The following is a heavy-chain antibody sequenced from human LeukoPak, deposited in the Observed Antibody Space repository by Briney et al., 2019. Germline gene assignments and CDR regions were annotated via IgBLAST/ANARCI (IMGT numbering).Heavy chain of an antibody. CDR2: IRSKAYGGTT. J-gene: IGHJ4*02. Sequence: GGSLRLSCTASGFTFGDYAMSRVRQAPGKGLEWVGFIRSKAYGGTTEYAASVKGRFTISRDDSKSIAYLQMNSLKTEDTAVYYCTRVGVAAAMPFDYWGQGTLVTVSS. V-gene: IGHV3-49*04. CDR3: TRVGVAAAMPFDY. D-gene: IGHD2-2*01. CDR1: GFTFGDYA.